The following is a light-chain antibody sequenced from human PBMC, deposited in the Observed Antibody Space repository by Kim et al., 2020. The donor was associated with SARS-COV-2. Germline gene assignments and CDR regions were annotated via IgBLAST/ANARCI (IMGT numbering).Light chain of an antibody. CDR1: QSVGSN. V-gene: IGKV3-15*01. J-gene: IGKJ2*01. CDR2: GAS. CDR3: QQYNRWPPYI. Sequence: EIVMTQSPTTLSVSPGERATLSCRASQSVGSNLAWYQQRPGQAPRLLIYGASTRATGVPARFSGSGSGTEFTLTITSPQCEDFAVYYCQQYNRWPPYIFGQGTKLEI.